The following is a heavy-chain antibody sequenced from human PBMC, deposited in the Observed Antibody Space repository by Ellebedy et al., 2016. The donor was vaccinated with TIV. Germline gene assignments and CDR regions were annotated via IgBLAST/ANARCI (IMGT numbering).Heavy chain of an antibody. Sequence: SETLSLTCTVSGGSISSYYWSWIRQPPGKGLEWIGYIYYSGSTNYNPSLKSRVTISVDTSKNQFSLKLSPLTAPDTAVYYCARRTDDGYYFWYFDLWGRGTLVTVSS. CDR1: GGSISSYY. J-gene: IGHJ2*01. V-gene: IGHV4-59*08. D-gene: IGHD4-17*01. CDR3: ARRTDDGYYFWYFDL. CDR2: IYYSGST.